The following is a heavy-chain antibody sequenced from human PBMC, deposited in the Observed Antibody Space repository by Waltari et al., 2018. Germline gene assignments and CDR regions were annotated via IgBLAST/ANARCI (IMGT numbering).Heavy chain of an antibody. V-gene: IGHV1-58*01. CDR3: AAEVRAHSSMVVTPSWFDP. Sequence: QMQLVQSGPEVKKPGTSVKVSCKASGFTFTSSAVQWVRQARGPRLEWIGWIVVGSGNTNYAQKFQERVTITRDMSTSTAYMELSSLRSEDTAVYYCAAEVRAHSSMVVTPSWFDPWGQGTLVTVSS. J-gene: IGHJ5*02. CDR2: IVVGSGNT. CDR1: GFTFTSSA. D-gene: IGHD2-21*02.